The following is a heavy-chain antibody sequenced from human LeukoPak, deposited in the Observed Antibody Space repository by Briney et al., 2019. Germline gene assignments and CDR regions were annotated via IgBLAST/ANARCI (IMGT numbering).Heavy chain of an antibody. Sequence: GGSLRLSCVASGFTFDTYWMTWVRQAPGEGLERVAYISPDGSEKSYADSVTGRFTLSRDNARNSVYLQMNNLRAEDTAIYYCARGHTFNKYWGQGTLVSVSS. CDR1: GFTFDTYW. CDR3: ARGHTFNKY. J-gene: IGHJ4*02. CDR2: ISPDGSEK. D-gene: IGHD3-16*01. V-gene: IGHV3-7*01.